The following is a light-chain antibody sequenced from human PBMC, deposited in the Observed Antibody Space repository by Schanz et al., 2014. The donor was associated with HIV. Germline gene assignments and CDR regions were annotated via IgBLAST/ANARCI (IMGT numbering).Light chain of an antibody. J-gene: IGKJ4*01. CDR3: QQLNSYPLT. V-gene: IGKV3-15*01. CDR2: AAS. Sequence: EIVMTQSPVTLSVSPGERATLSCRASQSVSSDLAWYQQKPGQAPRLLIYAASTRATGTPARFSGSGSGTDFTLTISSLQPEDFATYYCQQLNSYPLTFGGGTKVEIK. CDR1: QSVSSD.